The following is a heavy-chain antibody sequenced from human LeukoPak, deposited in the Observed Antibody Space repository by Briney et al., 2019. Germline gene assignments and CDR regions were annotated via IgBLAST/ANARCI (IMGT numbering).Heavy chain of an antibody. Sequence: GGSLRLSCAASGFTSSSYGMHWVRQAPGKGLEWVAFIRSDGSNEYYTDSVKGRFTISRDNSKNTLYLQLNSLRPEDTAVYYCARGGISASWDPFDYWGQGALVTVSS. CDR3: ARGGISASWDPFDY. J-gene: IGHJ4*02. CDR1: GFTSSSYG. CDR2: IRSDGSNE. D-gene: IGHD2-2*01. V-gene: IGHV3-30*02.